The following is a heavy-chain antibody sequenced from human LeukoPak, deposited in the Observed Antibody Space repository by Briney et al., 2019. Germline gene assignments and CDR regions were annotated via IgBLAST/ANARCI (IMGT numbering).Heavy chain of an antibody. Sequence: SETLSLTCTVSGGSIRSYYWSWIRQPPGKGLDWIGYIYYSGRTNYNASLQSRVTISVDAPKNQFSLKLSSVTAADTAVYYCARDGGISGYFDYWGQGTLVTVSS. CDR1: GGSIRSYY. V-gene: IGHV4-59*01. J-gene: IGHJ4*02. D-gene: IGHD4-23*01. CDR3: ARDGGISGYFDY. CDR2: IYYSGRT.